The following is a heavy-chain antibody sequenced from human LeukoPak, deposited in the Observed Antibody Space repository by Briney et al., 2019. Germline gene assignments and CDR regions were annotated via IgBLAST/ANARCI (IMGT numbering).Heavy chain of an antibody. CDR3: ARGVRGDPYYYYYYMDV. V-gene: IGHV1-2*02. Sequence: GASVKVSCKTSGHTFTRFFIHWVRQAPGQGLEWMGWINPNSGGTNYAQKFQGRVTMTRDTSISTAYMELSRLRSDDTAVYYCARGVRGDPYYYYYYMDVWGKGTTVTISS. J-gene: IGHJ6*03. D-gene: IGHD3-10*01. CDR1: GHTFTRFF. CDR2: INPNSGGT.